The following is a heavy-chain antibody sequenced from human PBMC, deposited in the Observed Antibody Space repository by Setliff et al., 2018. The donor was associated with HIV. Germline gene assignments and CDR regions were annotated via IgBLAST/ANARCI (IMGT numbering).Heavy chain of an antibody. Sequence: PSETLSLTCTVSGDSINTHYWTWVRQPPGKGLEWIGSVFHSGNTYYNLSLRGRVTISVDTSKNQYSLKMTSLTAADTAVYYCARLMESTEGNYFDYWGRGTLVTVSS. V-gene: IGHV4-38-2*02. CDR2: VFHSGNT. D-gene: IGHD1-1*01. CDR3: ARLMESTEGNYFDY. CDR1: GDSINTHY. J-gene: IGHJ4*02.